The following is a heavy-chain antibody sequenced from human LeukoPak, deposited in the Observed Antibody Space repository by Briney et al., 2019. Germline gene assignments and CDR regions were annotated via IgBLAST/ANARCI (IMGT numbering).Heavy chain of an antibody. J-gene: IGHJ4*02. CDR2: ISYDGSNK. CDR1: GFTFSSYS. D-gene: IGHD3-22*01. V-gene: IGHV3-30*18. CDR3: AKDRLYYYDSSGYYPDY. Sequence: GGSLRLSCAASGFTFSSYSMNWVRQAPGKGLEWVAVISYDGSNKYYADSVKGRFTISRDNSKNTLYLQMNSLRAEDTAVYYCAKDRLYYYDSSGYYPDYWGQGTLVTVSS.